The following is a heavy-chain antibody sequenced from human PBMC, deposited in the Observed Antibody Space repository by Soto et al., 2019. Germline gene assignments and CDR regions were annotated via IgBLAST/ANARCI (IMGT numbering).Heavy chain of an antibody. J-gene: IGHJ4*02. CDR1: GFTFSSYW. V-gene: IGHV3-7*01. D-gene: IGHD6-13*01. Sequence: GGSLRLSCVVSGFTFSSYWMAWVRQAPGKGLEWVANIKEDGSTKFYVDSVKGRFTISRDNAKNSLFLQMNSLRAEDTAVYYCATTAAEAASDWGQGTLLTVYS. CDR3: ATTAAEAASD. CDR2: IKEDGSTK.